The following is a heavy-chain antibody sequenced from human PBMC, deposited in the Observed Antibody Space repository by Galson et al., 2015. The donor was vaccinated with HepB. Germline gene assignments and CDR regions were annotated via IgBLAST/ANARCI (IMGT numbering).Heavy chain of an antibody. V-gene: IGHV3-30*02. Sequence: SLRLSCAAFGFTFSTYGIHWVRQAPGKGLEWVSFIRYDGSYKDYADSVKGRFTVSRDNSKNTLYLHMNSLRVEDTAVYYCAKDKATYGDYYFFDYWGQGTLVTVSS. CDR3: AKDKATYGDYYFFDY. D-gene: IGHD4-17*01. CDR2: IRYDGSYK. J-gene: IGHJ4*02. CDR1: GFTFSTYG.